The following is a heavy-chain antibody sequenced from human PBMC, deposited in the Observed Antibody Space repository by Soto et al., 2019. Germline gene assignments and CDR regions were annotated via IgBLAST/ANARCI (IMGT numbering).Heavy chain of an antibody. J-gene: IGHJ4*02. CDR2: ISGSGGST. D-gene: IGHD3-3*01. CDR1: GFTFSSYA. CDR3: AKDPTPYYDFWSGYPYFDY. Sequence: PGGSLRLSCAASGFTFSSYAMSWVRQAPGKGLEWVSAISGSGGSTYYADSVKGRFTISRDNSKNTLYLQMNSLRAEDTAVYYCAKDPTPYYDFWSGYPYFDYWGQGTLVTVSS. V-gene: IGHV3-23*01.